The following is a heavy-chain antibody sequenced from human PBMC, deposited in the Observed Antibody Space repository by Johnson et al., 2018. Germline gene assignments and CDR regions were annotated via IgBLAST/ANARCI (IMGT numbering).Heavy chain of an antibody. V-gene: IGHV3-23*04. CDR3: AKDEPFYYDSSGYSGGDAFDI. CDR1: GFTFSSYA. Sequence: VQLVESGGGLVQPGGSLRLSCAASGFTFSSYAMSWVRPAPGKGLEWVSAISGSGGSTYYADSVKGRFTISRDTSNNTLYLQMNSLRAEDTAVYYCAKDEPFYYDSSGYSGGDAFDIWGQGTMVTVSS. D-gene: IGHD3-22*01. CDR2: ISGSGGST. J-gene: IGHJ3*02.